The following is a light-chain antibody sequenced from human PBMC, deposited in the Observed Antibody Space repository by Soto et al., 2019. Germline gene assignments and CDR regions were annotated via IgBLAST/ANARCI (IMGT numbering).Light chain of an antibody. J-gene: IGKJ5*01. CDR1: QSISSSF. Sequence: EIVLTQSPGILSLSPGERASLSCGASQSISSSFLAWYQQKPGQAPRLLIYGASSRATGIPDRFSGTGSETDFTLPISRXXPEDFAVYYCQQYDNSPITFGQGTRLEIK. V-gene: IGKV3-20*01. CDR2: GAS. CDR3: QQYDNSPIT.